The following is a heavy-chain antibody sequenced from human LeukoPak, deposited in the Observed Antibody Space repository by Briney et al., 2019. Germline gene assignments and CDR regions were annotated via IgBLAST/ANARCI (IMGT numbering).Heavy chain of an antibody. J-gene: IGHJ4*02. CDR2: IYTSGST. CDR3: ARARRLEGADY. V-gene: IGHV4-61*02. Sequence: PSETLSLTCTVSGGSISSGSYYWSWIRQPAGKGLEWIGRIYTSGSTNYNPSLKSRVTISVDTSKNQFSLKLSSVTAADTAVYYCARARRLEGADYWGQGTLVTVSS. CDR1: GGSISSGSYY. D-gene: IGHD6-19*01.